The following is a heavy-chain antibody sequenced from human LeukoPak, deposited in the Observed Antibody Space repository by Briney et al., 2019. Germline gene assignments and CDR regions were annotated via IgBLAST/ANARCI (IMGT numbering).Heavy chain of an antibody. CDR2: IYHSGST. V-gene: IGHV4-4*02. J-gene: IGHJ6*02. CDR3: TASLLGYGMDV. Sequence: SETLSLTCAVSGGSISSSNWWSWVRQPPGKGLEWIGEIYHSGSTNYNPSLKSRVTISVDKSKNQFSLKLSSVTAADTAVYYCTASLLGYGMDVWGQGTTVSVSS. CDR1: GGSISSSNW. D-gene: IGHD3-16*01.